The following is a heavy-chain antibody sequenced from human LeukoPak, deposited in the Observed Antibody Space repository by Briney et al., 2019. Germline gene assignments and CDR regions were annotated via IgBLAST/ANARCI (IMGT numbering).Heavy chain of an antibody. CDR2: INHSGST. J-gene: IGHJ4*02. CDR3: AGANLKLDY. V-gene: IGHV4-34*01. D-gene: IGHD1-7*01. CDR1: GGSFSGYY. Sequence: SETLSLTCAVYGGSFSGYYWSWIRQPPGKGLEWIGEINHSGSTNYNPSLKSRVTISVDTSKNQFSLKLSSVTAADTAVYYCAGANLKLDYWGQGTLVTVSS.